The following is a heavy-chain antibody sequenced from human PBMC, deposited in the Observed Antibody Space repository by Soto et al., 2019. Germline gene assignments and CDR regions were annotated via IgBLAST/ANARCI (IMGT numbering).Heavy chain of an antibody. CDR2: ISYDGSNK. CDR1: GFTFSSYA. J-gene: IGHJ3*02. D-gene: IGHD1-7*01. V-gene: IGHV3-30-3*01. CDR3: ATDKVRRTGTTFAFDI. Sequence: QVQLVESGGGVVQPGRSLRLSCAASGFTFSSYAMHWVRQAPGKGLEWVAVISYDGSNKYYADSVKGRFTISRDNSKNTLYLQMNSLRAEDTAVYYCATDKVRRTGTTFAFDIWGQGTMVTVSS.